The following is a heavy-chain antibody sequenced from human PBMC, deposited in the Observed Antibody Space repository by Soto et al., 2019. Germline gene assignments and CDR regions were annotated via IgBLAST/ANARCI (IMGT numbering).Heavy chain of an antibody. V-gene: IGHV4-59*01. CDR3: ARGDPLLWFGEKVYYGMDV. CDR1: GGSISSYY. Sequence: QVQLQESGPGLVKPSETLSLTCTVSGGSISSYYWSWIRQPPGKGLEWLGYIYYSGRTNYNPSLKSRVTISVATSKTQFSLKLSSVTAADTAVYYCARGDPLLWFGEKVYYGMDVWGQGTTVTVSS. J-gene: IGHJ6*02. D-gene: IGHD3-10*01. CDR2: IYYSGRT.